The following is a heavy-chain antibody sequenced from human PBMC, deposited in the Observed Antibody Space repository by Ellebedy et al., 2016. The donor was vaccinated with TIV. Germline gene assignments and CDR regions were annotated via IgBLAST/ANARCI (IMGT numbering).Heavy chain of an antibody. CDR3: AREAEGLDYFDY. CDR2: ISFDGSNK. Sequence: GESLKISXADSGFTFSSHAIHWVRQAPGKGLEWVAIISFDGSNKYYADSVKGRFTISRDNSKNTLYLQMNSLRAEDTAVYYCAREAEGLDYFDYWGQGTLVTVSS. D-gene: IGHD6-19*01. CDR1: GFTFSSHA. V-gene: IGHV3-30-3*01. J-gene: IGHJ4*02.